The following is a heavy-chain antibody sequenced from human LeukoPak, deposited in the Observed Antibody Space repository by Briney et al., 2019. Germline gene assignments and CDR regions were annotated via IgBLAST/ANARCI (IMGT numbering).Heavy chain of an antibody. D-gene: IGHD3-22*01. V-gene: IGHV3-9*01. Sequence: PGGSLRLSCAASGFTFDDYAMHWVRQAPRKGLEWVSGISWNSGRMGYADSVKGRFTISRDNAKNSLYLQMNSLRVEDTALYYCAKDTSGYYDSSGYYFDYWGQGTLVTVSS. CDR1: GFTFDDYA. CDR3: AKDTSGYYDSSGYYFDY. J-gene: IGHJ4*02. CDR2: ISWNSGRM.